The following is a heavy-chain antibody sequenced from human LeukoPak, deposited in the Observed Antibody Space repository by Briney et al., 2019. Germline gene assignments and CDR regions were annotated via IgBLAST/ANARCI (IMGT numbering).Heavy chain of an antibody. CDR2: INPNSGGT. CDR3: ARVGYCGGDCYGGNWYFDL. V-gene: IGHV1-2*02. D-gene: IGHD2-21*02. Sequence: ASVKVSCKASGYTFTGYYMHWVRQAPGQGLEWMGWINPNSGGTNYAQKFQGRVTMTRDTSISTAYMELSRLRSDDTAVYYCARVGYCGGDCYGGNWYFDLWGRGTLVTVSS. CDR1: GYTFTGYY. J-gene: IGHJ2*01.